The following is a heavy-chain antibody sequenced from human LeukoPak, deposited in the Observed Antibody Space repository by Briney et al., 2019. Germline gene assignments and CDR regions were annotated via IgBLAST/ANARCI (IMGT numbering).Heavy chain of an antibody. CDR3: ARDAQRGFDYSNSLKN. Sequence: PGGSLRLSCAASGFIFSHHGMHWVRQAPGKGLEWVAVIWSDATNRFYAESVKGRFTISRDNSQNTVFLQMNSLRDTDTAIYYCARDAQRGFDYSNSLKNWGHGTMVTVSS. CDR2: IWSDATNR. V-gene: IGHV3-33*01. D-gene: IGHD4-11*01. CDR1: GFIFSHHG. J-gene: IGHJ4*01.